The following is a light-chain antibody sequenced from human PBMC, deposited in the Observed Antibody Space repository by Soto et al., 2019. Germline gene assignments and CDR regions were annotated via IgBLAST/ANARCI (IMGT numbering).Light chain of an antibody. Sequence: QSALTQPASVSGSPGQAITISCTGTSSDVGGYNYVSWYQQHPGKAPKLMIYEVSNRPSGVSNRFSGSKSGNTASLTISGLQAEDEADYYCSSYTSSSTALRVFGGGTQLTVL. J-gene: IGLJ3*02. CDR2: EVS. V-gene: IGLV2-14*01. CDR1: SSDVGGYNY. CDR3: SSYTSSSTALRV.